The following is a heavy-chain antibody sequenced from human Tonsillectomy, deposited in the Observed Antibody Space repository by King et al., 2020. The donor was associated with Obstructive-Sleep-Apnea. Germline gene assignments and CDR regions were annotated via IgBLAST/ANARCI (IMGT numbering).Heavy chain of an antibody. CDR3: AKDLSSWYSDYPFDY. CDR1: GFTFSVYA. J-gene: IGHJ4*02. Sequence: VQLVESGGGFVQTGGSLRLSCAASGFTFSVYAMNWVRQVPGKGLEWVSSISGNGGDSTYYADSVKGRFTISRDNSKNTLYLQMNSLRAEDTAVYYCAKDLSSWYSDYPFDYWGQGTLVTVSS. V-gene: IGHV3-23*04. D-gene: IGHD6-13*01. CDR2: ISGNGGDST.